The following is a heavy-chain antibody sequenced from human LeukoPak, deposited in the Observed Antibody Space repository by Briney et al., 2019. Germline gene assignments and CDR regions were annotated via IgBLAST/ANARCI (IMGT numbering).Heavy chain of an antibody. D-gene: IGHD4-17*01. Sequence: ASVKVSCKASGYTLTGYYLHWVRQAPGQGLEWMGWINPNSGGTNYAQKFQGRVTMTRDTSISTAYMELSRLRSDDTAVYYCAAHDYGDYWFDPWGLGALVTVSS. V-gene: IGHV1-2*02. CDR2: INPNSGGT. CDR3: AAHDYGDYWFDP. J-gene: IGHJ5*02. CDR1: GYTLTGYY.